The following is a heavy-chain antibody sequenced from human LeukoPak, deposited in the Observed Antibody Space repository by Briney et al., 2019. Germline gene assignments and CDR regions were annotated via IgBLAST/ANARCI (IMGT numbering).Heavy chain of an antibody. V-gene: IGHV3-23*01. CDR3: AKVESSGPFGGAFDV. D-gene: IGHD3-22*01. CDR2: IGGSGGST. CDR1: GFTFSSSA. J-gene: IGHJ3*01. Sequence: GGSLRLSCAASGFTFSSSAMSWVRQDPGDGLEWDSAIGGSGGSTYYADSVKGRFTISRDNSKNTLYLQMNSLRAEDTAVYYCAKVESSGPFGGAFDVWGQGTMVTVSS.